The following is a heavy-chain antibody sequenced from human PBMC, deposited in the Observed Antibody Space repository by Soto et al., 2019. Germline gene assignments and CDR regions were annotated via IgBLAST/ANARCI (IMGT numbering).Heavy chain of an antibody. J-gene: IGHJ4*02. CDR3: ARESSWPLASGYFDY. CDR1: GFTFGDYG. D-gene: IGHD1-26*01. V-gene: IGHV3-20*04. CDR2: INWNGGST. Sequence: GGSLRLSCAASGFTFGDYGMSWVRQAPGKGLEWVSGINWNGGSTGYADSVKGRFTISRDNAKNSLYLQMNSLRAEDTALYYCARESSWPLASGYFDYWGQGTLVTVSS.